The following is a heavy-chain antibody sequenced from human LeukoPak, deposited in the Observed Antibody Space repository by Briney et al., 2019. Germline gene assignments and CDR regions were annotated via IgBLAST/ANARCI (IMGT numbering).Heavy chain of an antibody. CDR1: GGSISSHY. J-gene: IGHJ6*03. CDR2: IYYSGST. Sequence: SETLSLTCTVSGGSISSHYWSWIRQPPGKGLEGIGYIYYSGSTNYNPSLKSRVTISVDTSKNQFSLKLSSVTAADTAVYYCASSGDYDFWSGYYKDYYYMDVWGKGTTVTVSS. CDR3: ASSGDYDFWSGYYKDYYYMDV. V-gene: IGHV4-59*11. D-gene: IGHD3-3*01.